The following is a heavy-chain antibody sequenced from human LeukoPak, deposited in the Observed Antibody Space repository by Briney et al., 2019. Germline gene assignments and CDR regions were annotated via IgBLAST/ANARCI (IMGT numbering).Heavy chain of an antibody. CDR2: IIPIFGTA. CDR1: GGTFSSYA. Sequence: GASVKVSCKASGGTFSSYAISWVRQAPGQGLEWMGGIIPIFGTANYAQKFQGRVTITADESTSTAYMELSSLRSEDTAVYYCARLDKQLLRGVDLYYYYMDVWGKGTTVTISS. V-gene: IGHV1-69*13. D-gene: IGHD3-10*01. CDR3: ARLDKQLLRGVDLYYYYMDV. J-gene: IGHJ6*03.